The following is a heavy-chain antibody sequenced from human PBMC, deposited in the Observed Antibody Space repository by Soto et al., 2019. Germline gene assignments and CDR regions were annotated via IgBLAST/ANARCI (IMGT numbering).Heavy chain of an antibody. CDR1: GFTFSSYW. D-gene: IGHD3-3*01. CDR2: INSDGSST. V-gene: IGHV3-74*01. CDR3: AKDLGPDYDFWSGYQASYYYYGMDV. Sequence: GGSLRLSCAASGFTFSSYWMHWVRQAPGKGLVWVSRINSDGSSTSYADSVKGRFTISRDNAKNTLYLQMNSLRAEDTAVYYCAKDLGPDYDFWSGYQASYYYYGMDVWGQGTTVIVSS. J-gene: IGHJ6*02.